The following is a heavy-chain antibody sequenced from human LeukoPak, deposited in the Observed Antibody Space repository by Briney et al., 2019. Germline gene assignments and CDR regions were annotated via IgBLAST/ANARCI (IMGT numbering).Heavy chain of an antibody. J-gene: IGHJ4*02. CDR3: ATGGKYSSSWYNFDY. CDR2: FDPEDGET. CDR1: GYTLTELS. V-gene: IGHV1-24*01. Sequence: ASVKVSCKVSGYTLTELSMHWVRQAPGKGLEWMGGFDPEDGETIYAQKFQGRVTMTEDTSTDTAYMELSSLRSEDTAVYYCATGGKYSSSWYNFDYWGQGTLVTVSP. D-gene: IGHD6-13*01.